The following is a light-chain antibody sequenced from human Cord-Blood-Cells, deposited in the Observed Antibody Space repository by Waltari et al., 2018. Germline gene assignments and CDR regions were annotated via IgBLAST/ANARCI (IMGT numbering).Light chain of an antibody. CDR1: KLGDKY. CDR2: QDS. Sequence: SYELTQPPSVSVSPGQTASITCSGEKLGDKYACWYQQKPGQSPVLGIYQDSKRPSGIPERFSGSNSWNTATLTISGTQAMDEADYYCQAWDSSTVVFGGGTKLTVL. V-gene: IGLV3-1*01. CDR3: QAWDSSTVV. J-gene: IGLJ2*01.